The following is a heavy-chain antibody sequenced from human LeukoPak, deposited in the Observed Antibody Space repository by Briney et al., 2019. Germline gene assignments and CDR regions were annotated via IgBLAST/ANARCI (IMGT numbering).Heavy chain of an antibody. V-gene: IGHV3-48*02. D-gene: IGHD4-17*01. Sequence: PGVSLRLSCVDSGFTFGNYGMNWVRQAPGEGLEWLSYISSSGTSKYSADSVKGRFTISRDNAKNSLYLQMNSLRDDDTAVYYCAREANYDDPYYYGMDVWGQGTTVTVSS. J-gene: IGHJ6*02. CDR2: ISSSGTSK. CDR3: AREANYDDPYYYGMDV. CDR1: GFTFGNYG.